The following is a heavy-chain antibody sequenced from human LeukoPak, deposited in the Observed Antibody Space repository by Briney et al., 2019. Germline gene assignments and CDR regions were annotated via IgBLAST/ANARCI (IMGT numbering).Heavy chain of an antibody. Sequence: PGGSLRLSCAASGFTFSSYEMNWVRQAPGKGLEWVSYISSSGSTIYYADSVKGRFTISRDNAKNSLYLQMNSLRAEDTAVYYCAPLSGSYFGDDDFDIWGKGTMVTVSS. V-gene: IGHV3-48*03. D-gene: IGHD1-26*01. J-gene: IGHJ3*02. CDR2: ISSSGSTI. CDR3: APLSGSYFGDDDFDI. CDR1: GFTFSSYE.